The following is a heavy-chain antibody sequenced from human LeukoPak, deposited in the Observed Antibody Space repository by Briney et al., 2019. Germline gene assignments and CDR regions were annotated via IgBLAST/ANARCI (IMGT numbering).Heavy chain of an antibody. CDR3: TEERDRDGYFRY. J-gene: IGHJ4*02. Sequence: GGSLRLSCASSGFTFSNSAMHWVRQAPGKGLEWMTFISYDGSDKYYADAAKGRFTISRDNSKNTLYLEMSSLGLQDTAVYYCTEERDRDGYFRYWGKGTLVTVFS. CDR1: GFTFSNSA. D-gene: IGHD2-8*01. V-gene: IGHV3-30-3*02. CDR2: ISYDGSDK.